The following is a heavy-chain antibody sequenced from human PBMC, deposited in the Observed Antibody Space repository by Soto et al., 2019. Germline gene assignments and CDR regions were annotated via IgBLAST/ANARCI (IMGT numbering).Heavy chain of an antibody. V-gene: IGHV1-3*01. J-gene: IGHJ4*02. CDR1: GYTFTSYA. CDR2: INAGNGNT. Sequence: ASVKVSCKASGYTFTSYAMHWVRQAPGQRLEWMGWINAGNGNTKYSQKFQGRVTITRDTSASTAYMELSSLRSEDTAVYYCARDFTGSYHGLAYWGQGTLVTVSS. CDR3: ARDFTGSYHGLAY. D-gene: IGHD1-26*01.